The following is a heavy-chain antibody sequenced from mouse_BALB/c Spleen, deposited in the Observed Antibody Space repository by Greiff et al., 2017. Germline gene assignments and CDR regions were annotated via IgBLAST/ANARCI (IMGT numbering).Heavy chain of an antibody. D-gene: IGHD1-2*01. CDR3: AGGNYYGYDAMDY. Sequence: EVMLVESGGGLVQPGGSLKLSCAASGFTFSSYTMSWVRQTPEKRLEWVAYISNGGGSTYYPDTVKGRFTISRDNAKNTLYLQMSSLKSEDTAMYYCAGGNYYGYDAMDYWGQGTSVTVSS. V-gene: IGHV5-12-2*01. CDR2: ISNGGGST. J-gene: IGHJ4*01. CDR1: GFTFSSYT.